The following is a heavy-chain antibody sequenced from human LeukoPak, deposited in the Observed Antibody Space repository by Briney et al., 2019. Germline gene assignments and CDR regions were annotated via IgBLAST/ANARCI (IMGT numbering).Heavy chain of an antibody. CDR3: AGQMIPNWYFGL. J-gene: IGHJ2*01. CDR2: IYYSGST. CDR1: GGSISSSSYY. Sequence: SETLSLTCSVSGGSISSSSYYWGWIRQPPGKGLEWIGSIYYSGSTYYNPSLKSRVTISVDTSKNQFSLKVSSVTAADTAVYYCAGQMIPNWYFGLWGRGTLVAVSS. D-gene: IGHD3-22*01. V-gene: IGHV4-39*01.